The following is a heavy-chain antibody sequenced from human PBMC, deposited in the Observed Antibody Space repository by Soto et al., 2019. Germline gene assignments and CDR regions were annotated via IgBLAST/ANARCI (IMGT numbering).Heavy chain of an antibody. J-gene: IGHJ3*01. D-gene: IGHD3-10*01. CDR2: VSASGRST. V-gene: IGHV3-23*01. CDR3: AKVWFGESDGFDV. CDR1: GFSLTTYA. Sequence: EVQLLESGGGLVQRGGSLRLFCAVSGFSLTTYAMSWVRQAPGKGLEWVSEVSASGRSTTYADSVKGRFTTSKDTSKNTMSLQMNSLRVDDTAVYYCAKVWFGESDGFDVWGRGTMVRVSS.